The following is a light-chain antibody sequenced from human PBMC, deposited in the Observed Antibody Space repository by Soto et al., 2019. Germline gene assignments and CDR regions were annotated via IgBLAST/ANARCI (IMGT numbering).Light chain of an antibody. Sequence: DIQMTQSPSSLSASVGDRVTITCRASQSISSYLNWYQQKPGRAPKLLIYAASCLQSGVPSRFSGSGSGTDFTLTISSLQPEDLATDFCQQSYSPPPNTFGQGTKLEIK. CDR2: AAS. CDR3: QQSYSPPPNT. J-gene: IGKJ2*01. V-gene: IGKV1-39*01. CDR1: QSISSY.